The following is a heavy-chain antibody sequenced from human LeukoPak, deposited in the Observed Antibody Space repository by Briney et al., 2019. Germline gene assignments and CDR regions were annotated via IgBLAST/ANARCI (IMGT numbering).Heavy chain of an antibody. CDR2: MNPNSGNT. CDR3: ARGARGITIFGVVITPDYYYYMDV. Sequence: ASVKVSCKASGYTFTSYDINWVRQATGQGLERMGWMNPNSGNTGYAQKFQGRVTMTRNTSISTAYMELSSLRSEDTAVYYCARGARGITIFGVVITPDYYYYMDVWGKGTTVTVSS. CDR1: GYTFTSYD. J-gene: IGHJ6*03. D-gene: IGHD3-3*01. V-gene: IGHV1-8*01.